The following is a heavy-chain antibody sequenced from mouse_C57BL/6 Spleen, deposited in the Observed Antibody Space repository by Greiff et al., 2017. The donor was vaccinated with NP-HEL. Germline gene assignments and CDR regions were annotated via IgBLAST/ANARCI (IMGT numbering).Heavy chain of an antibody. Sequence: VQLQESGPGLVQPSQSLSITCTASGFSLTSYGVHWVRQSPGKGLEWLGVIWRGGSTAYNAAFISRLSISKDNSKCQVFFKMNSLQADDTAIYYCARDRDYGNPMDYWGQGTSVTVSS. J-gene: IGHJ4*01. D-gene: IGHD2-1*01. CDR2: IWRGGST. CDR1: GFSLTSYG. CDR3: ARDRDYGNPMDY. V-gene: IGHV2-2*01.